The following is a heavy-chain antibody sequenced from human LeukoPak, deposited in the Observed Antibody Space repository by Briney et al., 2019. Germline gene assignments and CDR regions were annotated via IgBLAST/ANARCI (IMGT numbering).Heavy chain of an antibody. J-gene: IGHJ4*02. V-gene: IGHV3-21*01. CDR3: ARYGSGSRYYFDY. CDR2: ISSSSSYI. CDR1: GFTFSSYS. D-gene: IGHD3-10*01. Sequence: GGSLRLSCAASGFTFSSYSMNWVRQAPGKGLEWVSSISSSSSYIYYADSVKGRFTTSRDNAKNSLYLQMNSLRAEDTAVYYCARYGSGSRYYFDYWGQGTLVTVSS.